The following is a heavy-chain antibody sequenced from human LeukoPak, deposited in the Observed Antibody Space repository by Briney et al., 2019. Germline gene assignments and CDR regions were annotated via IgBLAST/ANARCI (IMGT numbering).Heavy chain of an antibody. D-gene: IGHD5-12*01. CDR1: GFTFSNYA. CDR3: TTASWLPMGGKGSFDY. J-gene: IGHJ4*02. CDR2: IKSKPDGGTT. Sequence: GGSLRLSCAASGFTFSNYAMSWVRQAPGKGLEWVGRIKSKPDGGTTDYAAPVKGRSTISGDDSENTLYLQMNSLKTEDTAVYYCTTASWLPMGGKGSFDYWGQGTLVTVSS. V-gene: IGHV3-15*01.